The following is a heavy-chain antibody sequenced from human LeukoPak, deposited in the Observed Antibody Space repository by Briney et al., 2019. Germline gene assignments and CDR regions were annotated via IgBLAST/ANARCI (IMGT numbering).Heavy chain of an antibody. CDR1: GGSISSSSYY. CDR2: IYYSGST. J-gene: IGHJ4*02. CDR3: ARADYGDYPYYFDY. D-gene: IGHD4-17*01. Sequence: SETLSLTCTVSGGSISSSSYYWGWIRQPPGKGLEWIGSIYYSGSTYYNPSLKSRVTISVDTSKNQFSLKLSSVTAADTAVYYCARADYGDYPYYFDYWGQGTLVTVSS. V-gene: IGHV4-39*07.